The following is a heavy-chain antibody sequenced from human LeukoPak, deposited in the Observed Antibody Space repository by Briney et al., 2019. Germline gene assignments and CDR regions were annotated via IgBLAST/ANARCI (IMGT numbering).Heavy chain of an antibody. CDR3: ARVGVTIGDY. CDR1: GVSITTYY. CDR2: IYASGST. D-gene: IGHD3-16*01. V-gene: IGHV4-4*07. J-gene: IGHJ4*02. Sequence: PSETLSLTCTVSGVSITTYYWSWIRQPAGKGLEWIGHIYASGSTNYNPSLKSRVTMSVDTSKNQFSLKLSSVTAADTAVYYCARVGVTIGDYWGQGTLVTVSS.